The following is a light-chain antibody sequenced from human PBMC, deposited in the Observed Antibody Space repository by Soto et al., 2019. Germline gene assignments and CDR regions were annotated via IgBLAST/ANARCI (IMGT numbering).Light chain of an antibody. CDR2: AAS. CDR3: LQEYRYPLT. Sequence: AIQLTQSPASLSASVGDRVTITCRASQGIRNDLGWFQQKPGKAPKLLIYAASSLPTGVPSRFSGSGSGTYFTLTISSLQVEDFATYYCLQEYRYPLTFGGGTKVEI. CDR1: QGIRND. V-gene: IGKV1-6*01. J-gene: IGKJ4*01.